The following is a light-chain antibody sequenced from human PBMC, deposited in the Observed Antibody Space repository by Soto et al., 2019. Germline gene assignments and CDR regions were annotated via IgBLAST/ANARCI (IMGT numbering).Light chain of an antibody. CDR1: QSVRSDY. Sequence: EIVLTQSPATLSLSPGDRATLSCRASQSVRSDYFAWYQQKPGQAPRVIIFGVSTRATAIPDRFSGSGSGTDLTLTISRLEPADFALYYCQQYGKSPLTFGGGTKVAIX. CDR2: GVS. CDR3: QQYGKSPLT. J-gene: IGKJ4*01. V-gene: IGKV3-20*01.